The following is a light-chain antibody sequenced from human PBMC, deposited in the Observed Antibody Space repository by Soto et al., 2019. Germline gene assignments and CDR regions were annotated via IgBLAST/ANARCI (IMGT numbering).Light chain of an antibody. CDR2: TDY. CDR1: NSNIGTYT. CDR3: ASWDDSRRGGV. Sequence: QSVLTQPPSASGTPGQRVIISCSGSNSNIGTYTVNWYQQLPGTAPKLLIYTDYQRPSGVPDRFSGSKSGTSASLAISGLQSEDEADYYCASWDDSRRGGVFGGGTKLTVL. J-gene: IGLJ3*02. V-gene: IGLV1-44*01.